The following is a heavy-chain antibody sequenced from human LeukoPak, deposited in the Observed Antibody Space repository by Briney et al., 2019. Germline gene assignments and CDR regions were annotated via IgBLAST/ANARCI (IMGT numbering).Heavy chain of an antibody. CDR2: ISSSSSYI. CDR3: ARASGFRGRWFDP. CDR1: GFTFSSYS. Sequence: GGSLRLSCAASGFTFSSYSMNWVRQAPGKGLEWVSSISSSSSYIYYADSVKGRFTISRDNAKNSLYLQMNSLRAEDTAVYYCARASGFRGRWFDPWGQGTLVTVSS. D-gene: IGHD3-10*01. J-gene: IGHJ5*02. V-gene: IGHV3-21*01.